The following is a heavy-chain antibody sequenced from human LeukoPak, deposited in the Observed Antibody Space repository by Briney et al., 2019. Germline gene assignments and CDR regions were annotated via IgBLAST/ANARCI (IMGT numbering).Heavy chain of an antibody. CDR1: GGSISSSSYY. CDR2: IYYSGST. CDR3: ARGLHYYGSGSDY. D-gene: IGHD3-10*01. V-gene: IGHV4-39*01. J-gene: IGHJ4*02. Sequence: SETLSLTCTVSGGSISSSSYYWGWIRQPPGKGLEWIGSIYYSGSTYYNPSLKSRVTISVDTSKNQFSLKLSSVTAADTAVYCCARGLHYYGSGSDYWGQGTLVTVSS.